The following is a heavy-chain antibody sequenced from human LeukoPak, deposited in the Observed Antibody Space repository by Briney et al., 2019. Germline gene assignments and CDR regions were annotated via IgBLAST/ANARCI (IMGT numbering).Heavy chain of an antibody. V-gene: IGHV3-23*01. D-gene: IGHD1-1*01. CDR3: AKDPSTGTTNWFDH. J-gene: IGHJ5*01. CDR1: GFTFSNYA. Sequence: PGGSLRLSCTASGFTFSNYAMSWVRQAPGKGLEWVSTISGSGISTYYAASVQGRFTISRDNSKATLYLQMNSLRIEDTAVYSCAKDPSTGTTNWFDHWGRGTMVTVSS. CDR2: ISGSGIST.